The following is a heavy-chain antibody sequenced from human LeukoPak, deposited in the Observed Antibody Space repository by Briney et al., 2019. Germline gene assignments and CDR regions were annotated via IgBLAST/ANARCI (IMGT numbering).Heavy chain of an antibody. Sequence: SETLSLTCTVSGGSISSHYWSWIRQPPGKGLEWIGYIYYSGSTNYNPSLKSRVTISVDTSKNQFSLKLSSVTAADTAVYYCARDLFVGIGDYYYYYMDVGGKGTTVTVSS. D-gene: IGHD2-21*01. CDR1: GGSISSHY. CDR3: ARDLFVGIGDYYYYYMDV. J-gene: IGHJ6*03. V-gene: IGHV4-59*11. CDR2: IYYSGST.